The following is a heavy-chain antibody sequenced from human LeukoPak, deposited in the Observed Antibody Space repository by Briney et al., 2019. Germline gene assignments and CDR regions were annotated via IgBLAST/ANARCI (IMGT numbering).Heavy chain of an antibody. V-gene: IGHV4-34*01. CDR2: INHSGST. D-gene: IGHD6-19*01. J-gene: IGHJ4*02. CDR3: ARGGGSGWYCDY. CDR1: GGSFSSYY. Sequence: SETLSLTCAVYGGSFSSYYRSWIRQPPGKGLEWIGEINHSGSTNYNPSLKSRVTISVDTSKNQFSLKLSSVTAADTAVYYCARGGGSGWYCDYWDQGTLVTVSS.